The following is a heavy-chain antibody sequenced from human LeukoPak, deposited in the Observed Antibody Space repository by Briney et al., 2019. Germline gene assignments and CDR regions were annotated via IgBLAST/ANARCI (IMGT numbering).Heavy chain of an antibody. CDR3: ASSWQHIYGMDV. CDR1: GYTFTSYA. D-gene: IGHD2-21*01. J-gene: IGHJ6*02. CDR2: INAGNGNT. V-gene: IGHV1-3*01. Sequence: ASVKVSCKASGYTFTSYAMHWVRQAPGQRLEWMGWINAGNGNTKYSQKFQGRVTITRDTSASTAYMELSSLRSEDTAVYYCASSWQHIYGMDVWGQGTTVTVSS.